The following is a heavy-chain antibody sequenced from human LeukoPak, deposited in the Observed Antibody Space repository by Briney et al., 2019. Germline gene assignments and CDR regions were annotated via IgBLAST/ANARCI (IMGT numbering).Heavy chain of an antibody. Sequence: PSETLSLTCTVSGGSISSYYWSWIRQPPGKGLEWIGHIYYRGNTKYNPSLKSRVSISVDTSKNQFSLKLSSVTAADTAVYYCARDANGYNPFDYWGQGTLVTVS. D-gene: IGHD5-24*01. J-gene: IGHJ4*02. CDR1: GGSISSYY. CDR2: IYYRGNT. V-gene: IGHV4-59*01. CDR3: ARDANGYNPFDY.